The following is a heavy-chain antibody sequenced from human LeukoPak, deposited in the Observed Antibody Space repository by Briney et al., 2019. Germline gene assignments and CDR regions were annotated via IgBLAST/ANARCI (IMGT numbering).Heavy chain of an antibody. V-gene: IGHV4-34*01. CDR2: INHSGST. CDR1: GGSFSGYY. D-gene: IGHD1-20*01. Sequence: SETLSLTCAVYGGSFSGYYWSWIRQPPGKGLEWIGEINHSGSTNYNPSLKSRVTISVDTSKNQFSLKLSSVTAADTAVYYCARGLYNWQLFGYWGQGTLVTVSS. CDR3: ARGLYNWQLFGY. J-gene: IGHJ4*02.